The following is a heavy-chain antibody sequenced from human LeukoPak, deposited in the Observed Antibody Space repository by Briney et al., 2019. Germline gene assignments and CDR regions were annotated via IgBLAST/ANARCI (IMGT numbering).Heavy chain of an antibody. Sequence: SETLSLTCTVSGGSISGYYWSWIRQPPGKGLEWIGFIYYSGSTNYNPSLKSRITISIDTSKNHFSLKLSSVTAADTAVYYCARDRRDSIPRGFDYWGQGTLVTVSS. CDR1: GGSISGYY. V-gene: IGHV4-59*12. CDR2: IYYSGST. CDR3: ARDRRDSIPRGFDY. J-gene: IGHJ4*02. D-gene: IGHD3-3*02.